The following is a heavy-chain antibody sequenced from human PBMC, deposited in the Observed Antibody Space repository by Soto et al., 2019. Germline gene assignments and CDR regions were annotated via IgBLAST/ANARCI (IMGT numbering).Heavy chain of an antibody. CDR1: GVSLSTSVVG. D-gene: IGHD3-10*02. J-gene: IGHJ3*02. CDR3: AHYFYLLFDDAVEI. Sequence: QITLKESGPTLVKPTQTLTLTCTFSGVSLSTSVVGVGWLRQPPGKALEWLALFYWYDDKRYSPSLKSRLTITKDPSKNQVVVTMTNMDPVDTATYYCAHYFYLLFDDAVEIWVQGTMVTVSA. V-gene: IGHV2-5*01. CDR2: FYWYDDK.